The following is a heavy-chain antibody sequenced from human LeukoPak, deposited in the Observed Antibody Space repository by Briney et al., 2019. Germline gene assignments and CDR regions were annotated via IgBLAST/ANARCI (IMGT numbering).Heavy chain of an antibody. CDR2: IYYSGST. V-gene: IGHV4-59*11. CDR3: ARLVYGDYVDWYFDL. J-gene: IGHJ2*01. Sequence: SETLSLTCTVSGGSISSHYWSWIRQPPGKGLEWIGSIYYSGSTNYNPSLKSRVTISIDTSKNQFSLKLSSVTAADTAVYSCARLVYGDYVDWYFDLWGRGTLVTVSS. D-gene: IGHD4-17*01. CDR1: GGSISSHY.